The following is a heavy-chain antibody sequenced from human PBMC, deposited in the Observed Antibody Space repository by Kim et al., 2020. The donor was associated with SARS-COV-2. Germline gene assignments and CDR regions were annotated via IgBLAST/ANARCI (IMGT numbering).Heavy chain of an antibody. CDR3: ARDSTGYYNGAFDI. J-gene: IGHJ3*02. Sequence: GGSLRLSCAASGFTFSSYGMHWVRQAPGKGLEWVAVIWYDGSNKYYADSVKGRFTISRDNSKNTLYLQMNSLRAEDTAVYYCARDSTGYYNGAFDIWGQGTMVTVSS. V-gene: IGHV3-33*01. CDR2: IWYDGSNK. CDR1: GFTFSSYG. D-gene: IGHD3-9*01.